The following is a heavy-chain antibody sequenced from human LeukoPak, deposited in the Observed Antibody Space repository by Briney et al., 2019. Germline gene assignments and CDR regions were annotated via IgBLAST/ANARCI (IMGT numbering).Heavy chain of an antibody. J-gene: IGHJ4*02. CDR2: ISYDGSNK. V-gene: IGHV3-30*03. D-gene: IGHD1-26*01. Sequence: PGGSLRLFCAASGFTFSSYGMHWVRQAPGKGLEWVAVISYDGSNKYYADSVKGRFTITRDNSKNTLYLQMNSLRAEDTAVYYCATDGVGNSGSYSTTYFDYWGQGALVTVSS. CDR1: GFTFSSYG. CDR3: ATDGVGNSGSYSTTYFDY.